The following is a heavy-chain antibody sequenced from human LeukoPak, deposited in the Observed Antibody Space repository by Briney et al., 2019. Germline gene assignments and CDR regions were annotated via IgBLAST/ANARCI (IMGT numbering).Heavy chain of an antibody. D-gene: IGHD4-17*01. CDR1: GGSISSYY. CDR2: IYYSGST. V-gene: IGHV4-59*08. J-gene: IGHJ4*02. CDR3: ARLGYGVLFDY. Sequence: SETLSLTCTVSGGSISSYYWSWIRQPPGKGLEWIGYIYYSGSTNYNPSLKSRVTISVDTSKNQFSLKLSSVTAADTAVYYCARLGYGVLFDYWGQGTLVTVSS.